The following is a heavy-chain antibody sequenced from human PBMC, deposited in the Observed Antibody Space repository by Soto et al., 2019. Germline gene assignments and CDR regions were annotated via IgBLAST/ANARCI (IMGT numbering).Heavy chain of an antibody. CDR3: ARASSYYDFWSGDSSAKSNDY. CDR2: ISAYNGNT. V-gene: IGHV1-18*01. J-gene: IGHJ4*02. CDR1: GYTFTSYG. Sequence: QVQLVQSGAEVKKPGASVKVSCKASGYTFTSYGISWVRQAPGQGLEWMGWISAYNGNTNYAQKLQGRVTMTTDTSTSTAYMELRSLRSDDTAVYYCARASSYYDFWSGDSSAKSNDYWGQGTLVTVSS. D-gene: IGHD3-3*01.